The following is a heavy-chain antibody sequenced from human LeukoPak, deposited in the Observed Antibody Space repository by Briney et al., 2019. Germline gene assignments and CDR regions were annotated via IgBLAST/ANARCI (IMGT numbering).Heavy chain of an antibody. Sequence: GGSLRLSCAASGFTFNSYAMSWVRQAPGKGLEWVATISGGGVTTYYADSVKGRFTISSDNSKNTLYLQMNSLRAEDTAVYYCAKDYRYYFDSWGQGTLVTVSS. CDR2: ISGGGVTT. CDR3: AKDYRYYFDS. V-gene: IGHV3-23*01. D-gene: IGHD1-26*01. J-gene: IGHJ4*02. CDR1: GFTFNSYA.